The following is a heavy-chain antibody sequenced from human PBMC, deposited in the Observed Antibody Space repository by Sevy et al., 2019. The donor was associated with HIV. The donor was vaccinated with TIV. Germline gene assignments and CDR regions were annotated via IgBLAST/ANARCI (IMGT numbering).Heavy chain of an antibody. J-gene: IGHJ4*02. CDR1: GGSFSGYY. CDR3: TTDHRRDGIVVVPFEY. D-gene: IGHD2-15*01. Sequence: ETLSLTCAVYGGSFSGYYWSWVRQSPGKGLEWVGRIRSKAGGGTTDYATIVKGKFTISRDDSRDILYLQLNSLETEDTAVYYCTTDHRRDGIVVVPFEYWGQGTLVTVSS. CDR2: IRSKAGGGTT. V-gene: IGHV3-15*01.